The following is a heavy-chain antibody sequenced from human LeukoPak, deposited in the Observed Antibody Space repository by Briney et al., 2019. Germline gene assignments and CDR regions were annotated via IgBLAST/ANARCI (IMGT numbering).Heavy chain of an antibody. CDR2: MNPNSGNT. J-gene: IGHJ6*02. D-gene: IGHD2-2*01. V-gene: IGHV1-8*01. CDR3: ARGPWALVVPAAMKYYYYYGMDV. Sequence: ASVKVSCKASGYTFTSYDINWVRQATGQGLEWMGWMNPNSGNTGYAQKFQGRVTMTRNTSISTAYMELSSLRSEDTAVYYCARGPWALVVPAAMKYYYYYGMDVWGQGTTVTVFS. CDR1: GYTFTSYD.